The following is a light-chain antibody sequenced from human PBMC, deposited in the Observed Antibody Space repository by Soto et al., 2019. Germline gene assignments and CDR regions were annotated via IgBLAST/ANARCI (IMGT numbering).Light chain of an antibody. V-gene: IGKV3-11*01. CDR2: DTS. J-gene: IGKJ4*01. CDR1: QSVSSY. CDR3: QQRSNGPLT. Sequence: EIVLTQSPATLSLSPGERATLSCRASQSVSSYLAWYQQKPGQVPRLLIYDTSTRATGIPARVSGSGSGTGFALTIISLESEDFAVYYCQQRSNGPLTSGGGTKVEIK.